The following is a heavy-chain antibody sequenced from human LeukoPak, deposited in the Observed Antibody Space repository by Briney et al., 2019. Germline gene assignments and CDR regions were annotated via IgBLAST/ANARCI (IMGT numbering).Heavy chain of an antibody. Sequence: GGSLRLSCAASGFTFSSYEMNWVRQAPGKGLEWVSYISSSSSTIYYADSVKGRFTISRDNAKNSLYLQMNSLRAEDTAVYYCARDRLLFDYWGQGTLVTVSS. V-gene: IGHV3-48*01. CDR2: ISSSSSTI. CDR1: GFTFSSYE. CDR3: ARDRLLFDY. J-gene: IGHJ4*02.